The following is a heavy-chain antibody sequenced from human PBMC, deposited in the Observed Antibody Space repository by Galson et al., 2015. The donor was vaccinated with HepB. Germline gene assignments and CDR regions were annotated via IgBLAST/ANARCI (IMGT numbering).Heavy chain of an antibody. CDR1: GFTFSSYG. CDR2: ISYDGSNK. V-gene: IGHV3-30*18. CDR3: AKGGYVLLWFGESGIDAFDI. Sequence: SLRLSCAASGFTFSSYGMHWVRQAPGKGLEWVAVISYDGSNKYYADSVKGRFTISRDNSKNTLYLQMNSLRAEDTAVYYCAKGGYVLLWFGESGIDAFDIWGQGTMVTVSS. D-gene: IGHD3-10*01. J-gene: IGHJ3*02.